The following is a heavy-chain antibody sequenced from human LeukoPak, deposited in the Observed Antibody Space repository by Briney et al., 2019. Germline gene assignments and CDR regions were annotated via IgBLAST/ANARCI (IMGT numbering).Heavy chain of an antibody. CDR1: GFTFDDYA. V-gene: IGHV3-43*02. J-gene: IGHJ4*02. D-gene: IGHD4-23*01. Sequence: PGGSLRLSCAASGFTFDDYAMHWVRQAPGKGLEWVSLISGDGGSTYYADSVKGRFTISRDNSKNSLYLQMKSLRTEDTALYYCAKDKLDGGNSAETTHWGQGTLVTVSS. CDR3: AKDKLDGGNSAETTH. CDR2: ISGDGGST.